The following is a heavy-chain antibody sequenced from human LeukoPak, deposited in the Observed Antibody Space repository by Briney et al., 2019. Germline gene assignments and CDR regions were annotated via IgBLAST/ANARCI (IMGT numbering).Heavy chain of an antibody. CDR3: ARPGYYVILTGYFPFDS. J-gene: IGHJ4*02. CDR1: GGTFSSYA. CDR2: IIPIFGTA. D-gene: IGHD3-9*01. V-gene: IGHV1-69*01. Sequence: ASVKVSCKASGGTFSSYAISWVRQAPGQGLGWMGGIIPIFGTANYAQKFQGRVTITADESTSTAYMELSSLRSEDTAVYYCARPGYYVILTGYFPFDSGGRGTRVTVSS.